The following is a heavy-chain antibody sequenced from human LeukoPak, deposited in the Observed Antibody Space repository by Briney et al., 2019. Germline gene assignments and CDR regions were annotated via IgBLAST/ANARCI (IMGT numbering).Heavy chain of an antibody. Sequence: SVKVSCKASGYTLTSYGISWVRQAPGQGLEWMGRIIPILGIANYAQKFQGIVTITADKSTSTAYMELSSLRSEDTAVYYCARVSNHDAFDIWGQGTMVTVSS. CDR3: ARVSNHDAFDI. CDR2: IIPILGIA. V-gene: IGHV1-69*04. CDR1: GYTLTSYG. J-gene: IGHJ3*02.